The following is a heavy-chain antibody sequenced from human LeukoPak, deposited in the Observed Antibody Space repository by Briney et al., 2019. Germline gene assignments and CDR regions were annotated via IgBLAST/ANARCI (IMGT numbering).Heavy chain of an antibody. CDR1: GGTFSSYA. CDR3: ARALITIFGVVPKYYYYGMDV. D-gene: IGHD3-3*01. CDR2: IIPIFGTA. Sequence: SVKVSCKASGGTFSSYAISWVRQAPGQGLEWMGGIIPIFGTANYAQKFQGRVTITADKSTSTAYMELSSLRSEDTAVYYCARALITIFGVVPKYYYYGMDVWGQGTTVTVSS. V-gene: IGHV1-69*06. J-gene: IGHJ6*02.